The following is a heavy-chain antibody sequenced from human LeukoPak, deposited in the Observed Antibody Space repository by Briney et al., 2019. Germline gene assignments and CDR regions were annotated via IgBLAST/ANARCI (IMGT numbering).Heavy chain of an antibody. CDR1: GYTFTANY. CDR3: ARARRIAVAGRSTRYYYMDV. Sequence: GASVKVSCKAFGYTFTANYMHWVRQAPGLGLEWMGCINTNNGDTKAAQKFQERVTMTRDTSISTAYMQLDSLTFDDTAVYYCARARRIAVAGRSTRYYYMDVWGKGTTVTISS. V-gene: IGHV1-2*02. J-gene: IGHJ6*03. CDR2: INTNNGDT. D-gene: IGHD6-19*01.